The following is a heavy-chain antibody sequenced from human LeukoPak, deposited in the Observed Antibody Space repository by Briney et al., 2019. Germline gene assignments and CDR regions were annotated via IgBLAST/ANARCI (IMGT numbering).Heavy chain of an antibody. CDR3: ARDLTGTSDY. CDR2: INPNTGDT. CDR1: GYTFTSYY. Sequence: GASVKVSCKASGYTFTSYYMHWVRQAPGQGLEWMGWINPNTGDTHYALKFQGRVTMTRDTSISTTYMDLSRPTSDDTAVYYCARDLTGTSDYWGQGTLLTVSS. J-gene: IGHJ4*02. D-gene: IGHD1-20*01. V-gene: IGHV1-2*02.